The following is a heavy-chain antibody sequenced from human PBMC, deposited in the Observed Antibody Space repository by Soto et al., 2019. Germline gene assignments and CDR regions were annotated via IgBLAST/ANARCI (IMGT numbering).Heavy chain of an antibody. CDR2: IIPIFGTT. J-gene: IGHJ4*02. V-gene: IGHV1-69*06. D-gene: IGHD6-25*01. CDR1: GGTFGSDA. Sequence: SVKVSCKASGGTFGSDAITWVRQAPGQGLEWVGRIIPIFGTTNYAQNLQGRVTISADKSTLTSYMELGSLTSDDTAVYFCVRYGIAAAYWGQGTPVTVSS. CDR3: VRYGIAAAY.